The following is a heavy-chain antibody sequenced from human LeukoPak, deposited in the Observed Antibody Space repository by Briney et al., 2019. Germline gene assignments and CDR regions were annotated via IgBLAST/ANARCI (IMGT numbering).Heavy chain of an antibody. J-gene: IGHJ4*02. CDR1: GFTFSTYA. D-gene: IGHD1-26*01. Sequence: GGSLRLSCAASGFTFSTYAMSWVRQAPGKGLEWVSTISGSGANTYYADSVRGRFTISRDNSKNTLYLHMNSLTTEDTAVYFCAREAGATEYFDSWGQGSLVTVSS. V-gene: IGHV3-23*01. CDR2: ISGSGANT. CDR3: AREAGATEYFDS.